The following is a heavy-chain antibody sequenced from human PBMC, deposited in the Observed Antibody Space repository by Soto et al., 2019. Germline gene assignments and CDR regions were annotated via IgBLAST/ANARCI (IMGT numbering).Heavy chain of an antibody. CDR3: ARSIRGPRRFNGMDV. J-gene: IGHJ6*02. CDR2: IERDDDDK. D-gene: IGHD1-20*01. CDR1: GSSLTSPGMC. Sequence: SGSTLVNPXETLTVTCTFSGSSLTSPGMCVSWIRQSPGKALEWLALIERDDDDKYYSTSLKTRLTISKDTRKNQVVLTMANMDPADAATYYCARSIRGPRRFNGMDVWGQGTTVTVSS. V-gene: IGHV2-70*13.